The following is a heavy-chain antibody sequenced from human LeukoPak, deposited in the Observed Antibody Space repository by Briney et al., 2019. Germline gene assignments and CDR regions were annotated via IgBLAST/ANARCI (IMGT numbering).Heavy chain of an antibody. CDR3: AKTPQYYDFWSGYLRGGTYYFDY. Sequence: PGGSLRLSCAASGFTFSSYAMSWVRQAPGKGLEWVSAISGSGGSTYYADSVKGRFTISRDNSKNTLYLQMNSLRAEDTAVYYCAKTPQYYDFWSGYLRGGTYYFDYWGQGTLVTVSS. CDR1: GFTFSSYA. V-gene: IGHV3-23*01. CDR2: ISGSGGST. D-gene: IGHD3-3*01. J-gene: IGHJ4*02.